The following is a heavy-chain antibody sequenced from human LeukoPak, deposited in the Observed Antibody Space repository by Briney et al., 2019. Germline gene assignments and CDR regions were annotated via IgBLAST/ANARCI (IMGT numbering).Heavy chain of an antibody. V-gene: IGHV3-21*01. J-gene: IGHJ4*02. D-gene: IGHD1-26*01. CDR2: ISSSSSYI. CDR1: GFTFSSYS. CDR3: ARGGFKWELLGRAFGY. Sequence: GGSLRLSCAASGFTFSSYSMNWVRQAPGKGLEWVSSISSSSSYIYYADSVKGRFTISRDNAKNSLYLQMNSLRAEDTAVYYCARGGFKWELLGRAFGYWGQGTLVTVSS.